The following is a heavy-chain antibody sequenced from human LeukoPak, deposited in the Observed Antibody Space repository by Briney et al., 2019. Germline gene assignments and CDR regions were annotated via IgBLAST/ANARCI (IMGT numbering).Heavy chain of an antibody. V-gene: IGHV4-59*08. CDR1: SGSIGSYY. J-gene: IGHJ4*02. CDR2: IYYSGST. Sequence: SETLSLTCTVSSGSIGSYYWSWIRQPPGKGLEWIGYIYYSGSTNYSPSLKSRVTISVDTSKNQFSLNLSSVTAADTAVYYCARRAPGAFDYWGQGTLVTVSS. CDR3: ARRAPGAFDY. D-gene: IGHD1-26*01.